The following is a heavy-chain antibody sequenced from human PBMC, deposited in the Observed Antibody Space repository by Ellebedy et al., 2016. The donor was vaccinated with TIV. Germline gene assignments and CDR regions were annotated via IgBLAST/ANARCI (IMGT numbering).Heavy chain of an antibody. Sequence: ASVKVSXKASGYTLSNYGISWVRQGPGQGLEWMGWVNTHKGNINYAPKFRGRVTMTIDTSTSTVYMELRSLASDDTAVYYCTRDDRFSGTWYSAYFQYWGQGTLVTVSS. J-gene: IGHJ1*01. CDR3: TRDDRFSGTWYSAYFQY. CDR1: GYTLSNYG. CDR2: VNTHKGNI. D-gene: IGHD1-26*01. V-gene: IGHV1-18*01.